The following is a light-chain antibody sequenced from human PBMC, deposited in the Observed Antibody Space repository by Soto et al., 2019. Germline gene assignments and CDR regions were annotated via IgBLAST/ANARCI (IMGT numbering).Light chain of an antibody. CDR3: QQSYSTPWW. J-gene: IGKJ1*01. V-gene: IGKV1-39*01. CDR2: AAS. Sequence: DIQMTQSPSTLSASVGDRVTITFRASQSISSYLNWYQQKPGKAPKLLIYAASSLQSGVPSRFSGSGSGTDFTLTISSLQPEDFATYYCQQSYSTPWWLGQGTKVDIK. CDR1: QSISSY.